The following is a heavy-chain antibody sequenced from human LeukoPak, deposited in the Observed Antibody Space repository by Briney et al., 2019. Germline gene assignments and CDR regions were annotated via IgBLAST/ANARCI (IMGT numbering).Heavy chain of an antibody. J-gene: IGHJ6*02. CDR2: INHSGST. D-gene: IGHD2-2*02. Sequence: PSETLSLTCAVYGGSFSGYYWIWIRQPPGKGLEWIGEINHSGSTNYNPSLKSRVTISVDTSKNQFSLKLSSVTAADTAVYYCARAPYCSSTSCYIHQGDYYYYGMDVWGQGTTVTVSS. CDR1: GGSFSGYY. CDR3: ARAPYCSSTSCYIHQGDYYYYGMDV. V-gene: IGHV4-34*01.